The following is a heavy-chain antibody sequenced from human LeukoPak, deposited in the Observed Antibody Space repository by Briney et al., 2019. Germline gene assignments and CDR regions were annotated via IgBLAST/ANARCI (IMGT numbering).Heavy chain of an antibody. Sequence: GGSLRLSCAASGFMFRSFEMYWVRQAPGKGLEWVAYISSGASTMYYADSVKGRFTISRGDAKNSLFLQMNSLRAEDTAIYYCALLAVASDFDYWGQGTLVTVSS. CDR1: GFMFRSFE. V-gene: IGHV3-48*03. D-gene: IGHD6-19*01. J-gene: IGHJ4*02. CDR2: ISSGASTM. CDR3: ALLAVASDFDY.